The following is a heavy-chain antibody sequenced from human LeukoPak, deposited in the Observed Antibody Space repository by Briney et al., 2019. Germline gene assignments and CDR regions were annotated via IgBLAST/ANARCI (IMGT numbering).Heavy chain of an antibody. D-gene: IGHD4-11*01. V-gene: IGHV3-23*01. CDR3: AKGLTTLDY. Sequence: GGSLRLSCAASGFTFSNYAMSWVRQAPGKGLEWVSAISDSGDSTYYADSVKGRFTISRDNSKNTLSLQMNSLRAEDTAVYYCAKGLTTLDYWGQGTLVTVSS. CDR1: GFTFSNYA. J-gene: IGHJ4*02. CDR2: ISDSGDST.